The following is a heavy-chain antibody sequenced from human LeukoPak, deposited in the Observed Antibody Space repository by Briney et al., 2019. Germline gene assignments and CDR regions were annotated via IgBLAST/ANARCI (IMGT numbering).Heavy chain of an antibody. CDR3: ARGGVRYFNAMDV. V-gene: IGHV3-74*01. J-gene: IGHJ6*04. Sequence: GGSLRLSCAASGFTFSSYWIHWVRQTPGKGLVWVSRINSDESSTSYADSVKGRFTISRDNAKNTLYLQMNSLSAEDTAVYYCARGGVRYFNAMDVWGKGTTVTVSS. D-gene: IGHD3-9*01. CDR2: INSDESST. CDR1: GFTFSSYW.